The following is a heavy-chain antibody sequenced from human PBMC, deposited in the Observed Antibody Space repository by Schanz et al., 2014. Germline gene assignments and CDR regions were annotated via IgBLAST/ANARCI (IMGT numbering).Heavy chain of an antibody. Sequence: QVHLVQSGAEVKKPGASVKVSCKASGYTFTSHGISWVRQAPGQGLEWLGWISGSNGNTNYTQKFQGRVTMTIDTSTSTSYMELTSLRFDDTAVYYCARDFSAYVGNYFDYWGQGTLVTVSS. J-gene: IGHJ4*02. V-gene: IGHV1-18*01. CDR3: ARDFSAYVGNYFDY. CDR2: ISGSNGNT. CDR1: GYTFTSHG. D-gene: IGHD5-12*01.